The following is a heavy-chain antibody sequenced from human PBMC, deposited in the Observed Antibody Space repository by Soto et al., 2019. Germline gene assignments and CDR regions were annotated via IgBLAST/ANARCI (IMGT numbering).Heavy chain of an antibody. CDR3: ARARGRFYDFWSGQDYCYYMDV. CDR1: GGSISSYY. J-gene: IGHJ6*03. D-gene: IGHD3-3*01. CDR2: IYYSGST. V-gene: IGHV4-59*01. Sequence: SETLSLTCTVPGGSISSYYWSWIRQPPGKGLEWIGYIYYSGSTNYNPSLKSRVTISVDTSKNQFSLKLSSVTAADTAVYYCARARGRFYDFWSGQDYCYYMDVWGKGTTVTVSS.